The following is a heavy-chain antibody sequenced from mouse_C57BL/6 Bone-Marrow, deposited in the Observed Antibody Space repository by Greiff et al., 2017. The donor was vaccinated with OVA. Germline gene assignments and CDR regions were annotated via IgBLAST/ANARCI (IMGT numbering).Heavy chain of an antibody. D-gene: IGHD4-1*01. Sequence: QVQLQQSGAELVRPGTSVKVSCKASGYAFTNYLIEWVKQRPGQGLEWIGVINPGSGGTNYNEKFKGKATLTADKSSSTAYMQLSSLTSEDSAVYFCARSDWDVDWYFDVWGTGTTVTVSS. J-gene: IGHJ1*03. V-gene: IGHV1-54*01. CDR1: GYAFTNYL. CDR2: INPGSGGT. CDR3: ARSDWDVDWYFDV.